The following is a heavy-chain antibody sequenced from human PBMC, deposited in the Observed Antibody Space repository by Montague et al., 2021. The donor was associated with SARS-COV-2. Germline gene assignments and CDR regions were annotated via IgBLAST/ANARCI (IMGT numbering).Heavy chain of an antibody. D-gene: IGHD7-27*01. J-gene: IGHJ3*02. CDR1: GDSVSSRRAT. V-gene: IGHV6-1*01. CDR2: TFYRSTFYH. Sequence: CAISGDSVSSRRATSYWLRQSPSRGLEWLGRTFYRSTFYHDYAPSAKSRIIINADTSKNQFSLQLSSVTPEDTAVYYCARDSELGNEALDIWGRGTMVTVSS. CDR3: ARDSELGNEALDI.